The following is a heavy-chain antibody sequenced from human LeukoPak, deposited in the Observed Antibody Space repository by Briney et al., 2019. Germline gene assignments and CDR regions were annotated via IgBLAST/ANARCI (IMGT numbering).Heavy chain of an antibody. D-gene: IGHD3-9*01. J-gene: IGHJ6*02. CDR2: INPNSGGT. CDR1: GYTFTGYH. V-gene: IGHV1-2*02. Sequence: SVKVSCMPSGYTFTGYHMHWVRQPPGPGLEGMGWINPNSGGTNYAQKFQGRVTMTRDTSTSTAYMELRSLRSDDTAVYYCARDQYDILTGYFPPSGMDVWGQGTTVTVSS. CDR3: ARDQYDILTGYFPPSGMDV.